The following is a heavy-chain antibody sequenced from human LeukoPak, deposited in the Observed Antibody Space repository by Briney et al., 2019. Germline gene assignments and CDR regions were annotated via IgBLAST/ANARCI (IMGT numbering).Heavy chain of an antibody. V-gene: IGHV3-23*01. Sequence: GGSLRLSCAASGFTFSSYAMSWVRQAPGKGLEWVSAISGSRSYTYYADSVKGRFTISRDNSNNTLFLQMNSLRPEDTAIYYCARHPGDFTGIVNYYYMDVWGKGTTVTVSS. D-gene: IGHD1-26*01. CDR2: ISGSRSYT. CDR3: ARHPGDFTGIVNYYYMDV. J-gene: IGHJ6*03. CDR1: GFTFSSYA.